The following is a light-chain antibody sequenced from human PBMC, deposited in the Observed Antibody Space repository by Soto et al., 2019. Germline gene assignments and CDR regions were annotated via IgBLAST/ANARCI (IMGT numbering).Light chain of an antibody. J-gene: IGKJ1*01. CDR3: QQYDSTPPT. CDR2: GTS. CDR1: QSVSSN. Sequence: EIVMTQSPATRSVSPGERATLSCRASQSVSSNLAWYQQKPGQSPRLLIYGTSTRATGIPARFSGSGSGTDFTLTISSLQAEDVAVYYCQQYDSTPPTFGQGTKVDI. V-gene: IGKV3-15*01.